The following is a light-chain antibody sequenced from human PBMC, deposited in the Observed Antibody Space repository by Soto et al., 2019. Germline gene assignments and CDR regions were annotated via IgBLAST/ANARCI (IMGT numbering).Light chain of an antibody. CDR1: SGSIASNY. Sequence: NFMLTQPHSVSESPGKTVTISCTRSSGSIASNYVQWYQQRPGSSPTTVLYEDNQRPSGVPDRFSGSIDSSSNSASLTISGLKTEDEADYYCQSYDSSKWVFGGGTKLTVL. V-gene: IGLV6-57*01. J-gene: IGLJ3*02. CDR2: EDN. CDR3: QSYDSSKWV.